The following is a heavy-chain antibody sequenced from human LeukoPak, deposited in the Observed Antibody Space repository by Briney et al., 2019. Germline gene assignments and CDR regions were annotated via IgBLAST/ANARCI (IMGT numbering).Heavy chain of an antibody. CDR3: ARLGENYSDAFDI. CDR2: IYYSGGT. V-gene: IGHV4-59*01. Sequence: SETLSLTCTVSGGSISSYYWSWIRQPPGKGLEWIGYIYYSGGTNYNPSLKSRVTISVDTSKNQFSLKLSSVTAADTAVYYCARLGENYSDAFDIWGQGTMVTVSS. J-gene: IGHJ3*02. CDR1: GGSISSYY. D-gene: IGHD1-7*01.